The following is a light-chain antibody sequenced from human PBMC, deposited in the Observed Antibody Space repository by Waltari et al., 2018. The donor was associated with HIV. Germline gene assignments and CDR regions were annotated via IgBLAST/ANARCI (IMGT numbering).Light chain of an antibody. CDR1: SGSVSTRYY. J-gene: IGLJ3*02. Sequence: QTVVTQEPSLSVSPGGTVTLTCGLSSGSVSTRYYPSWYQQTPGQAPRTLIYNPNILSSGVSDRFSGSSLGNKAALTITGTQADDECDYYCVLYMGSGIWVFGGGTKLTVL. V-gene: IGLV8-61*01. CDR3: VLYMGSGIWV. CDR2: NPN.